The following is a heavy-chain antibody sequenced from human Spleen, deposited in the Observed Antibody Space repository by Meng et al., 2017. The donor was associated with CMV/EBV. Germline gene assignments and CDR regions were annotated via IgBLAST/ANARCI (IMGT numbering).Heavy chain of an antibody. D-gene: IGHD3-3*01. V-gene: IGHV3-9*01. CDR2: RSWNSGNI. CDR3: AKSTSMRFLDRSFDY. Sequence: SLKLPCTASGFSFIDYAMHWVRQVPGKGLEWVSGRSWNSGNIGYADSVKGRFTISRDNAKTSLYLQMNSLRDEDTAFYYCAKSTSMRFLDRSFDYWGQGTLVTVSS. CDR1: GFSFIDYA. J-gene: IGHJ4*02.